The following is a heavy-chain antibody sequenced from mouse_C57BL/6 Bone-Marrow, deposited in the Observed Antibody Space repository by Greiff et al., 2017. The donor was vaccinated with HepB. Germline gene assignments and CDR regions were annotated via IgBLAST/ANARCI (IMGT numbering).Heavy chain of an antibody. CDR1: GYAFSSYW. Sequence: VMLVESGAELVKPGASVKISCKASGYAFSSYWMNWVKQRPGKGLEWIGQIYPGDGDTNYTGKFKGKATLTADQSSSTAYMQLSSLTSEDSAVYFCARRGSYYYGSSSAWFAYWGQGTLVTVSA. V-gene: IGHV1-80*01. D-gene: IGHD1-1*01. CDR2: IYPGDGDT. J-gene: IGHJ3*01. CDR3: ARRGSYYYGSSSAWFAY.